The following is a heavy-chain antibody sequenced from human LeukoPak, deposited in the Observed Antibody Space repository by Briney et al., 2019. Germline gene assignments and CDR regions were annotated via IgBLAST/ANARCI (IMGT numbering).Heavy chain of an antibody. V-gene: IGHV3-23*01. Sequence: PGGSLRLSCAASGFTFNGYAMSWVRQAPGKGLEWVSTISPTGAGTYYADSVKGRFTISRDNSKNTLYLQMNSLRAEDTAVYYCAKSKQQLVYWFDPWGQGTLVTVSS. CDR1: GFTFNGYA. CDR3: AKSKQQLVYWFDP. CDR2: ISPTGAGT. D-gene: IGHD6-13*01. J-gene: IGHJ5*02.